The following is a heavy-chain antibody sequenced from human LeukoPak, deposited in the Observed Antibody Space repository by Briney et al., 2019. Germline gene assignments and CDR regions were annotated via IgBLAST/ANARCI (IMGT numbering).Heavy chain of an antibody. J-gene: IGHJ6*03. V-gene: IGHV4-38-2*02. CDR3: ARITMVRGVITSYYYYYMDV. D-gene: IGHD3-10*01. CDR2: IYHSGRT. Sequence: SETLSLTCTVSGYSISSGYYWGWIRQPPGKGLEWIGSIYHSGRTFYNPSLKSRVTISVDTSKNQFSLKLTSVTAADTAVYYCARITMVRGVITSYYYYYMDVWGKGTTVTISS. CDR1: GYSISSGYY.